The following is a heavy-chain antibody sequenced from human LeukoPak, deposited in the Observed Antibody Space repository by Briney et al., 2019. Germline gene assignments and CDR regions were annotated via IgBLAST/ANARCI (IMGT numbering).Heavy chain of an antibody. CDR1: GFTFSSYG. V-gene: IGHV3-33*01. CDR3: ARDSPDYYYGTDV. CDR2: IWYDGSNK. Sequence: PGGSLRLSCAASGFTFSSYGMHWVRQAPGKGLEWVAVIWYDGSNKYYADSVKGRFTISRDNSKNTLYLQMNSLRAEDTAVYYCARDSPDYYYGTDVWGQGTTVTVSS. J-gene: IGHJ6*02.